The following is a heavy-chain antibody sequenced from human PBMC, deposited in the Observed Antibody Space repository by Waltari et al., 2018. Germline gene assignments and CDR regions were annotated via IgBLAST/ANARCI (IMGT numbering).Heavy chain of an antibody. V-gene: IGHV4-59*11. D-gene: IGHD1-26*01. CDR1: GGSISSHY. J-gene: IGHJ4*02. CDR2: IYYSGST. CDR3: ATSQFSGSYLDY. Sequence: QVQLQESGPGLVKPSETLSLTCTVSGGSISSHYWSWLRQPPGKGLEWIGYIYYSGSTNYNPSLKSRVTISVDTSKNQFSLKLSSVTAADTAVYYCATSQFSGSYLDYWGQGTLVTVSS.